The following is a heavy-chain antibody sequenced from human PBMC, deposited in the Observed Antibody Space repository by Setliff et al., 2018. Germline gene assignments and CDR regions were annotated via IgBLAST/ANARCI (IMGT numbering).Heavy chain of an antibody. J-gene: IGHJ5*02. CDR2: INQEGSQK. CDR3: ARVCCYYNSGSSPNWFDP. CDR1: GFTFSNYW. V-gene: IGHV3-7*03. Sequence: GGSRRLSCAASGFTFSNYWMTWVSQAPGKGLEWVANINQEGSQKPYVDSVKGRFTISRDNAKNSLYLQINSLRAEDTAVYYCARVCCYYNSGSSPNWFDPWGQGTLVTVSS. D-gene: IGHD3-10*01.